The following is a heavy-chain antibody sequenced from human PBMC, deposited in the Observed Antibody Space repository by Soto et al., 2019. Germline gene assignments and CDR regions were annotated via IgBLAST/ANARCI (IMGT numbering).Heavy chain of an antibody. Sequence: GGSLRLSCVASGFTFTRYWMSWVRQAPGKGLEWVANIKEDGNEKYYVDSVKGRFTISRDNAKNSLYLQMNSLRAEDAAVYYCARDDEVFFASWGQGTLVTVSS. CDR2: IKEDGNEK. J-gene: IGHJ4*02. CDR3: ARDDEVFFAS. D-gene: IGHD3-10*01. CDR1: GFTFTRYW. V-gene: IGHV3-7*01.